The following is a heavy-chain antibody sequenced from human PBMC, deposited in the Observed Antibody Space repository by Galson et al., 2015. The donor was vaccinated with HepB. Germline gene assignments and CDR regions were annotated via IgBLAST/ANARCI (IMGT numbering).Heavy chain of an antibody. Sequence: SLRLSCAASGFTFSSYGMHWVRQAPGKGLEWVAVISYDGTNKYYADSMKGRFSISRDNSKNTLYLQVNSLTAEDTAVYYCAKGEFYDFWSGYDYWGRGTLVTVSS. CDR1: GFTFSSYG. D-gene: IGHD3-3*01. V-gene: IGHV3-30*18. CDR3: AKGEFYDFWSGYDY. J-gene: IGHJ4*02. CDR2: ISYDGTNK.